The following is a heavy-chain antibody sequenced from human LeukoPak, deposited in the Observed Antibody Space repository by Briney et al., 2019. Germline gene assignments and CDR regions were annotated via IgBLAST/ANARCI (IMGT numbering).Heavy chain of an antibody. CDR1: GGSFSGYY. J-gene: IGHJ5*02. V-gene: IGHV4-34*01. D-gene: IGHD2-2*01. Sequence: PSETLSLTCAVYGGSFSGYYWSWIRQPPGKGLEWIGEINHNGSTNYNPSLKSRVTISVDTSKNQFSLKLSSVTAADTAVYYCARQVPAAANSFWFDPWGQGTLVTVSS. CDR2: INHNGST. CDR3: ARQVPAAANSFWFDP.